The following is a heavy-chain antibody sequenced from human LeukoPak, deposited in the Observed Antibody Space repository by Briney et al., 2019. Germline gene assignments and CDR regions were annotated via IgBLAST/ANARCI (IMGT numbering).Heavy chain of an antibody. CDR3: ASEDWGRGDAFDI. J-gene: IGHJ3*02. V-gene: IGHV3-74*01. CDR2: INSDGSST. Sequence: PGGSLRLSCAASRYTFSSYWLHWVCQAQGKGLEWVSRINSDGSSTNYADSVKGRFTISRDNAKNTLYLQMNSLRAEDTAVYYCASEDWGRGDAFDIWGQGTMVTVSS. D-gene: IGHD3/OR15-3a*01. CDR1: RYTFSSYW.